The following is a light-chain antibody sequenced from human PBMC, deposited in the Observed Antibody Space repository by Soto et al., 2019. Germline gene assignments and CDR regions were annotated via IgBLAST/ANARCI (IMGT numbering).Light chain of an antibody. V-gene: IGKV1-17*01. CDR2: ETS. J-gene: IGKJ1*01. CDR1: QSISNH. Sequence: DIEKTHTPSSLPASVEVRAISTCRASQSISNHLNWYQQKPGKAPKLLIYETSSLESGVPSRFGGSGSGTEFTLTISCLQPDDFATYYCQQYNSYPWTFGQGTMVDIK. CDR3: QQYNSYPWT.